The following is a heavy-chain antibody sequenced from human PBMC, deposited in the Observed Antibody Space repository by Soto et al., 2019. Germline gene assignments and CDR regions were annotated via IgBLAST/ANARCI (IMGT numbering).Heavy chain of an antibody. CDR3: ASSTYYDFWSGYPQGYYYGMDV. V-gene: IGHV3-53*01. J-gene: IGHJ6*02. Sequence: GDSLRLSCQASGFTVSSNYTSWVRQAPGKGLEWVSVIYSGGSTYYADSVKGRFTISRDNSKNTLYLQMNSLRAEDTAVYYCASSTYYDFWSGYPQGYYYGMDVWGQGT. CDR1: GFTVSSNY. CDR2: IYSGGST. D-gene: IGHD3-3*01.